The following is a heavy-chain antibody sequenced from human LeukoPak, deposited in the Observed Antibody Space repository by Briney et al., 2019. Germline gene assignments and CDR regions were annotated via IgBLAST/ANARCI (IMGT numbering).Heavy chain of an antibody. Sequence: GGSLRLSCAASGFTFSSYGMHWVRRAPGKGLEWVAFIRYDGSNKYYADSVKGRFTISRDNSKNTLYLQMNSLRAEDTAVYYCANLGYCSSTSCYYYYYYMDVWGKGTTVTVSS. J-gene: IGHJ6*03. CDR1: GFTFSSYG. D-gene: IGHD2-2*01. V-gene: IGHV3-30*02. CDR3: ANLGYCSSTSCYYYYYYMDV. CDR2: IRYDGSNK.